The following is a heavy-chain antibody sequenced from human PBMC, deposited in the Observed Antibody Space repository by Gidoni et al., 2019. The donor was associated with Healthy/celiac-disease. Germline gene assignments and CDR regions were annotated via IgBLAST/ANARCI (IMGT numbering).Heavy chain of an antibody. V-gene: IGHV3-21*01. Sequence: EVQLVESGGGLVKPGGSLRLSCAASGFTFSRSSMNWVRQAPGKGLEWVSSISRSSSYIYYADSVKGRFTISRDNAKNSLYLQMNSLRAEDTAVYYCARWHGPGYYYYYYGMDVWGQGTTVTVSS. J-gene: IGHJ6*02. CDR3: ARWHGPGYYYYYYGMDV. CDR1: GFTFSRSS. CDR2: ISRSSSYI.